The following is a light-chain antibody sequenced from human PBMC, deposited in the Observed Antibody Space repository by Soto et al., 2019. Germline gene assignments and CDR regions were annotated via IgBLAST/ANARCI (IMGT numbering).Light chain of an antibody. Sequence: ELVLTQSPGTLSLSPGARATLSCRASQSVSNNYLAWYQQKPGQAPRLLIYGASNRATGIPDRFSGSGSGTDLTLTISRLEPDDLAVYYCQQYGSSGTFGQVTKVDI. CDR2: GAS. V-gene: IGKV3-20*01. J-gene: IGKJ1*01. CDR1: QSVSNNY. CDR3: QQYGSSGT.